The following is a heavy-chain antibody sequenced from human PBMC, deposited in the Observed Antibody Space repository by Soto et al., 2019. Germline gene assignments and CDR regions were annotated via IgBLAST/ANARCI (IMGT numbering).Heavy chain of an antibody. CDR1: GGSISHFY. J-gene: IGHJ3*02. Sequence: QVQLQESGPRLVKPSETLSLTCTVSGGSISHFYWSWIRQSPGKGLEWLGYIYDSGRTSYNPSLTNRVTISMDTDKTKFSLNLSSVTAADTAVYFCATSCYAILTGHFAFDIWGHGTMVTGSS. CDR2: IYDSGRT. CDR3: ATSCYAILTGHFAFDI. D-gene: IGHD3-9*01. V-gene: IGHV4-59*01.